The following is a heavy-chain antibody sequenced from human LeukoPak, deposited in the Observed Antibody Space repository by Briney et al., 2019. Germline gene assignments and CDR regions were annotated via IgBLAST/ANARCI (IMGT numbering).Heavy chain of an antibody. Sequence: GGSLRLSCAASGFTFSSYSMNWVRQAPGEGLEWVSSISSSISYIYNTDSVKGRLTISRDNTKNSLYLQMNSLRAEDTAVYYCARIDHGDYHPLDYGGQGTLVTVSS. CDR2: ISSSISYI. CDR3: ARIDHGDYHPLDY. D-gene: IGHD4-17*01. J-gene: IGHJ4*02. V-gene: IGHV3-21*01. CDR1: GFTFSSYS.